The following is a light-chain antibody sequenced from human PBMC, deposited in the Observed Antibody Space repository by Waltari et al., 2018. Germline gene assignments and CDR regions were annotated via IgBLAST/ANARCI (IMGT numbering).Light chain of an antibody. J-gene: IGLJ3*02. Sequence: QSALTQPASVSGSPGQSVTISCTGASSDIGRYDIVSWYQQHPCNAPKLIICDVSKRPSGVSGRFSGSKCGETASRTISGLQFEDEADYYCCSYAGNYIWVFGGGTRLTVL. CDR1: SSDIGRYDI. CDR2: DVS. V-gene: IGLV2-23*02. CDR3: CSYAGNYIWV.